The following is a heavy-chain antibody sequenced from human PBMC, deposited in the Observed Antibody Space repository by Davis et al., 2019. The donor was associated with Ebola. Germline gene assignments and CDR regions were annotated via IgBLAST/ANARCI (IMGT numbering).Heavy chain of an antibody. CDR2: IYYSGST. Sequence: MPSETLSLTCTVSGASISSGGYYWSWIRQHPGKGLEWIGYIYYSGSTYYNPSLKSRVTISVDTSKNQFSLKLSSVTAADTAVYYCARDSSSASGMDVWGKGTTVTVFS. J-gene: IGHJ6*04. V-gene: IGHV4-31*03. D-gene: IGHD2-2*01. CDR3: ARDSSSASGMDV. CDR1: GASISSGGYY.